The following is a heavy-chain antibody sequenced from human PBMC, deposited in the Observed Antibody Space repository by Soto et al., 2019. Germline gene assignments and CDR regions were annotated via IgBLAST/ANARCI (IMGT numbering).Heavy chain of an antibody. Sequence: QVQLVQSGADVKKPGSSVKVSCKASGGIISSYTITWVRQAPGQGLEWMGRIIPILGIANYAQKFQGRVRITADKATRTAYMELSSLGSEDTAVYYWARMVGSYGMDVWGQGTTVTVSS. V-gene: IGHV1-69*02. CDR1: GGIISSYT. CDR3: ARMVGSYGMDV. D-gene: IGHD2-15*01. J-gene: IGHJ6*02. CDR2: IIPILGIA.